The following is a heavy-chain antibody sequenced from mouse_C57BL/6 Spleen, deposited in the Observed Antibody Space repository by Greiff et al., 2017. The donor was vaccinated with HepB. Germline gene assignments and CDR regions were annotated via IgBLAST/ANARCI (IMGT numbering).Heavy chain of an antibody. CDR2: FHPYNDDT. CDR3: AGRTAVVCCYIDV. J-gene: IGHJ1*03. Sequence: QVQLQQSGAELVKPGASVKMSCKASGYTFTTYPIEWVKRNHGKSLEWIGNFHPYNDDTKYNEKFKGKATLTVEKSYSTVYLELSSLTSDDSAFYSCAGRTAVVCCYIDVWGKGTTFIVSS. V-gene: IGHV1-47*01. D-gene: IGHD1-1*01. CDR1: GYTFTTYP.